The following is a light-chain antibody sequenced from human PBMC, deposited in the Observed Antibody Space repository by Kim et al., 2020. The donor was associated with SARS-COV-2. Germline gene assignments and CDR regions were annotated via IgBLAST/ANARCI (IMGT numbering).Light chain of an antibody. CDR2: DAS. Sequence: DFQLTQSPSSLSASVGDRVTITCQASQDISNYLNWYQQKPGKAPKLLIYDASNLETGVPSRFSGSGSGTDFTFTISSLQPEDIATYYCQQYDNLLTFGGGTKVDIK. CDR3: QQYDNLLT. V-gene: IGKV1-33*01. CDR1: QDISNY. J-gene: IGKJ4*01.